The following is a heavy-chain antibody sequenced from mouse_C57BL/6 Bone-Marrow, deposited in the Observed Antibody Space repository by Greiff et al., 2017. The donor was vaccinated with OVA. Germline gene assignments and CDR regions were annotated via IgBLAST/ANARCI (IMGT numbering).Heavy chain of an antibody. CDR2: IEPEDGET. J-gene: IGHJ2*01. V-gene: IGHV14-2*01. Sequence: EVKLVESGAELVKPGASVKLSCTASGLNIKDYYMHWVKQRTEQGLEWMGRIEPEDGETKYATKFQGKGTITADTSANTACLQLSSLTSEDTAVYYCARKATDYFDYWGQGTTLTVSS. D-gene: IGHD1-1*01. CDR1: GLNIKDYY. CDR3: ARKATDYFDY.